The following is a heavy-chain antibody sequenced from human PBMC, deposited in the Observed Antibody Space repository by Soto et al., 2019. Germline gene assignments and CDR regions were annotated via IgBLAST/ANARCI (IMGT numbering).Heavy chain of an antibody. Sequence: SETLSRTCTVSGGSISSGGYYWRWIRQHPGKVLERIGYIYYSGSTYDNPSLKSRVTIAVDTSKNQFCLKLGSVTVAAIAVSYCASAARRGDGYNIWRKRTMVTVSS. CDR3: ASAARRGDGYNI. J-gene: IGHJ4*02. D-gene: IGHD5-12*01. CDR1: GGSISSGGYY. V-gene: IGHV4-31*03. CDR2: IYYSGST.